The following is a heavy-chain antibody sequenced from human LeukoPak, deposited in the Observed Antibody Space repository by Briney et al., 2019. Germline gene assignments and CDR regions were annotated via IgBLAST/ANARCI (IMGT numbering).Heavy chain of an antibody. CDR1: KFNFNTYG. D-gene: IGHD2-2*01. J-gene: IGHJ4*02. Sequence: GGSLRLSCATSKFNFNTYGMSWVRQAPGKGLEWVSSISGSGGSTQYADSVQGRFTISRDSSKNTLSLQMSSLRAEDTAVYYCAKIPKGGYFDCWGQGTLVTVSS. V-gene: IGHV3-23*01. CDR2: ISGSGGST. CDR3: AKIPKGGYFDC.